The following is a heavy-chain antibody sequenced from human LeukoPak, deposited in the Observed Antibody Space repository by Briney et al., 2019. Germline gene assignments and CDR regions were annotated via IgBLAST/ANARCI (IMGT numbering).Heavy chain of an antibody. Sequence: ASVKVSCKASGGTFSSYAINWVRQAPGQGLEWMGGIIPIFGTPNYAQKFQGRVTITAVESMSTAYTELSSLRSEDTAVYYCAKDPTSVGGRHDWLLDSWGQGTLVTVSS. CDR2: IIPIFGTP. V-gene: IGHV1-69*13. CDR1: GGTFSSYA. CDR3: AKDPTSVGGRHDWLLDS. J-gene: IGHJ5*02. D-gene: IGHD3-9*01.